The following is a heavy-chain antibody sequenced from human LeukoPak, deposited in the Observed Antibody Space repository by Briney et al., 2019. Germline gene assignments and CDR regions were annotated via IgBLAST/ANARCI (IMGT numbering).Heavy chain of an antibody. CDR3: ARDGKRIQLWPGEDSDAFDI. D-gene: IGHD5-18*01. Sequence: PSETLSLTCTVSGGSISSYYWSWIRQPPGKGLEWIGYIYYSGSTNYNPSLKSRVTISVDTSKNQFSLKLSSVTAADTAVYYCARDGKRIQLWPGEDSDAFDIWGQGTMVTVSS. J-gene: IGHJ3*02. CDR1: GGSISSYY. V-gene: IGHV4-59*01. CDR2: IYYSGST.